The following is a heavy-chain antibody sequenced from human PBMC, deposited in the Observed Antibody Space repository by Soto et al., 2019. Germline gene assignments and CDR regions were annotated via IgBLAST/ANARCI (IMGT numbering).Heavy chain of an antibody. CDR3: ATRVVKGYYYYYGMDV. D-gene: IGHD3-22*01. CDR1: GGSISSSNW. CDR2: IYHSGST. V-gene: IGHV4-4*02. J-gene: IGHJ6*02. Sequence: SETLSRTCAVSGGSISSSNWWSWVRQPPGKGLEWIGEIYHSGSTNYNPSLKSRVTISVDTSKNQFSLKLSSVTAADTAVYYCATRVVKGYYYYYGMDVWGQGTTVTVSS.